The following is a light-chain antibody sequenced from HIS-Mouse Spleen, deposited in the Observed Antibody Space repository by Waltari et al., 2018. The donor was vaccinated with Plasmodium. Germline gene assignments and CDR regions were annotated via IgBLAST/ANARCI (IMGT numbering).Light chain of an antibody. V-gene: IGLV3-1*01. CDR2: QAS. CDR3: QAWDSSTAV. Sequence: SYELTQPPSVSVSPGQTASITCSGDKLGDKYACWYQTKPGQSPVLVIYQASTRPSGIPERFSGSNSGNTATLTISGTQAMDEADYYCQAWDSSTAVFGGGTKLTVL. J-gene: IGLJ3*02. CDR1: KLGDKY.